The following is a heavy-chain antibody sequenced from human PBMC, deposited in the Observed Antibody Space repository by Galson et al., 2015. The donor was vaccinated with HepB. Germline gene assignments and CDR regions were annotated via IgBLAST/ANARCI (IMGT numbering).Heavy chain of an antibody. V-gene: IGHV6-1*01. CDR1: GDSVSSNSVA. Sequence: CAISGDSVSSNSVAWNWIRQSPLRGLEWLGRTYYRSKWYNDYAVSVKSRITINPDTSKNQFSLQLNSVTPEDTAVYYCARQQGGFDYWGQGTLVNVSS. J-gene: IGHJ4*02. CDR3: ARQQGGFDY. CDR2: TYYRSKWYN. D-gene: IGHD6-13*01.